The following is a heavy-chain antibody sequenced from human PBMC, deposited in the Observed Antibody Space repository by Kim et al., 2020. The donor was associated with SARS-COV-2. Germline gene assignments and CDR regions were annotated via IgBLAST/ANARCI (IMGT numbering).Heavy chain of an antibody. CDR3: ARVATMVRGVITTYYYYYGMDV. J-gene: IGHJ6*02. Sequence: SETLSLTCTVSGGSISSYYWSWIRQPPGKGLEWIGYIYYSGSTNYNPSLKSRVTISVDTSKNQFSLKLSSVTAADTAVYYCARVATMVRGVITTYYYYYGMDVWGQGTTVTVSS. CDR1: GGSISSYY. V-gene: IGHV4-59*01. CDR2: IYYSGST. D-gene: IGHD3-10*01.